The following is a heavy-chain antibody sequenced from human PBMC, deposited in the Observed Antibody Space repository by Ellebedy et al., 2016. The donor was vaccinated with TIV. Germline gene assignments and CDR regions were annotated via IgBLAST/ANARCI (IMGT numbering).Heavy chain of an antibody. CDR3: ARRKSDAFHI. CDR2: IFTGDSDT. J-gene: IGHJ3*02. CDR1: GNTFTTYW. V-gene: IGHV5-51*01. Sequence: GESLKISCRDSGNTFTTYWLGWVRQRPGKGPEWIRVIFTGDSDTTYRPSFPGQVTMSADKSTSTAYLQWNSLTAADTAMYYCARRKSDAFHIWGQGTMVIVSS.